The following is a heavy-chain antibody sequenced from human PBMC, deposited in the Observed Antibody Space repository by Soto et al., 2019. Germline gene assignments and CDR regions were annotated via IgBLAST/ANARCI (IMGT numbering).Heavy chain of an antibody. V-gene: IGHV3-48*01. Sequence: PGESLKISGAASGFTFTTHWMNCVRQAPGKGLEWVSYISSDSSTIYYADSVKGRFTVSRDNAKNSLYLQMNSLRVEGTAVYYCARGTGYYYYYYMDVWGKGTTVTVSS. J-gene: IGHJ6*03. D-gene: IGHD3-10*01. CDR1: GFTFTTHW. CDR2: ISSDSSTI. CDR3: ARGTGYYYYYYMDV.